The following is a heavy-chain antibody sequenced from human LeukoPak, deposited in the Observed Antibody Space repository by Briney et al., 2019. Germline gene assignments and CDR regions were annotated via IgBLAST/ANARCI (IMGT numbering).Heavy chain of an antibody. Sequence: SETLSLTCAVYGGSFSGYYWSWIRQPPGKGLEWIGEINHSGSTNYNPSLKSRVTISVDTSKNQFSLKLSSVTAADTAVYYCVSAAGTVVWGQGTLVTVSS. CDR1: GGSFSGYY. V-gene: IGHV4-34*01. CDR2: INHSGST. J-gene: IGHJ4*02. D-gene: IGHD6-13*01. CDR3: VSAAGTVV.